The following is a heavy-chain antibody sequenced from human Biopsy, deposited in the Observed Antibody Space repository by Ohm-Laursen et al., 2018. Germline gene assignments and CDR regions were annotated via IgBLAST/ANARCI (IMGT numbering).Heavy chain of an antibody. Sequence: ASVKASCKASVVAFLGYSLHWVRQAPGRGLGWMGSIYPNSGDTDFAQKFQGRVSMTRDTSVSTAYLELSSLRSADTAIYCCASDLLEWSLPSWGQGTLVTVSS. J-gene: IGHJ4*02. V-gene: IGHV1-2*02. CDR1: VVAFLGYS. CDR3: ASDLLEWSLPS. D-gene: IGHD3-3*01. CDR2: IYPNSGDT.